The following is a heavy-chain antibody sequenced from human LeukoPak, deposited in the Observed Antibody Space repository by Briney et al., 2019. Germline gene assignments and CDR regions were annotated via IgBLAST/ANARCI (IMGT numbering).Heavy chain of an antibody. D-gene: IGHD3-22*01. J-gene: IGHJ4*02. Sequence: SETLSLTCTVSGYSISSGYYWGWIRQPPGKGLEWIGSIYHSGSTYYNPSLKSRVTISVDTSKNQFSLKLSSVTAADTAVYYCAREIQYYYDNRLDYWGQGTLVTVSS. CDR3: AREIQYYYDNRLDY. CDR2: IYHSGST. V-gene: IGHV4-38-2*02. CDR1: GYSISSGYY.